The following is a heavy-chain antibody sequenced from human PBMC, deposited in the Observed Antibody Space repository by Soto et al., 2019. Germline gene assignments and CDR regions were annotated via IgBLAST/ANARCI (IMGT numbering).Heavy chain of an antibody. J-gene: IGHJ4*02. CDR3: ARGSEYQLLPDY. D-gene: IGHD2-2*01. Sequence: SETLSLTCTVSGGSISSGGYYWSWIRQPPGKGLEWIGYIYYSGSTFYNPSLKSRVTISVDTSKNQFSLKLTSVTAADTAVYYCARGSEYQLLPDYWGQGTLVTVSS. CDR1: GGSISSGGYY. CDR2: IYYSGST. V-gene: IGHV4-30-4*01.